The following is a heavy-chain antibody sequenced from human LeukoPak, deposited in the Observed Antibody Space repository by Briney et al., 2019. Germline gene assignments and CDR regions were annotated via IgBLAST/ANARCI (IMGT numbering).Heavy chain of an antibody. CDR1: GYTFTSNG. J-gene: IGHJ4*02. D-gene: IGHD6-13*01. CDR2: ISAYNGKT. Sequence: GASVKVSCKASGYTFTSNGISWVRQAPGQGLEWMGWISAYNGKTNYAQKIQGRVTMTTDTSRSTAYMELRSLRSDDTAVYYCARDLPYSSSWESIDYWGQGTLVTVSS. V-gene: IGHV1-18*01. CDR3: ARDLPYSSSWESIDY.